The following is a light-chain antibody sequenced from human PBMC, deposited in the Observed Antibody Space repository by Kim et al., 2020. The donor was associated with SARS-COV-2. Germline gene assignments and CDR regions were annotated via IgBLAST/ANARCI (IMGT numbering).Light chain of an antibody. J-gene: IGLJ2*01. V-gene: IGLV3-9*01. CDR1: NIGSKN. CDR2: RDS. Sequence: VALGQTARMTWGGNNIGSKNVNWYQQKPGQAPVLVIYRDSNRPSGIPERFSGSNSGNTATLTISRAQAGDEADYYCQVWDSSTVVFGGGTQLTVL. CDR3: QVWDSSTVV.